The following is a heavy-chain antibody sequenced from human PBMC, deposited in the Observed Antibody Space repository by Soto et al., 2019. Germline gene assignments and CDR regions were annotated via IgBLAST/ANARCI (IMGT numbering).Heavy chain of an antibody. D-gene: IGHD3-3*01. CDR2: IAYSRST. CDR1: GGSISSYY. Sequence: QVQLQESGAGLGKPSETLSLTCTVSGGSISSYYWSWIRQPPGKRLEWFGCIAYSRSTDYNPYLKRRCSTTVDPAKNQCSLKRTSATAADTTVYYCAGTATLNNFWSGYPYNNNMDVWGKGTTVTVSS. V-gene: IGHV4-59*08. J-gene: IGHJ6*03. CDR3: AGTATLNNFWSGYPYNNNMDV.